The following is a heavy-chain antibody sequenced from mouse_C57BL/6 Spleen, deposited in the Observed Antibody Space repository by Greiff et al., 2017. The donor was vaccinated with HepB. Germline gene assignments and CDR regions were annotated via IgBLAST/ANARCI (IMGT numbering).Heavy chain of an antibody. V-gene: IGHV1-15*01. Sequence: VQLQQSGAELVRPGASVTLSCKASGYTFTDYEMHWVKQTPVHGLEWIGAVDPETGGTAYNQKFKGKAILTADKSSSTAYMELRSLTSEDSAVYYCTRSDGYEIYYAMDYWGQGTSVTVSS. D-gene: IGHD2-2*01. CDR3: TRSDGYEIYYAMDY. CDR2: VDPETGGT. J-gene: IGHJ4*01. CDR1: GYTFTDYE.